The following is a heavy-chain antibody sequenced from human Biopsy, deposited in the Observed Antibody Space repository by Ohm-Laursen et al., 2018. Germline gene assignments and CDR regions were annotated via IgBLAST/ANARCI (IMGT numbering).Heavy chain of an antibody. Sequence: PTQTLTLTCSFSGFSLSARGMCVSWIRQAPGKALEWLARGDWDDYKDYSASLQTKLSIYKDTSNDQGVLTVNNVDPADTATYYCARTPILIVSAGLVYRHRRHLQGMDVWGQGIAVTVS. J-gene: IGHJ6*02. CDR3: ARTPILIVSAGLVYRHRRHLQGMDV. CDR1: GFSLSARGMC. D-gene: IGHD6-13*01. CDR2: GDWDDYK. V-gene: IGHV2-70*11.